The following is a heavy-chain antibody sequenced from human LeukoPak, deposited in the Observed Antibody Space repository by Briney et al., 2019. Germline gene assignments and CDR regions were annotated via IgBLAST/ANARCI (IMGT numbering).Heavy chain of an antibody. CDR3: ARSTYGSGAYWYFDL. D-gene: IGHD3-10*01. Sequence: PSETLSLTCAVSGYSISSGYYWGWIRQPPGKGLEWIGSIYHSGSTYYNPSLKSRVTISVDTSKNQFSLKLSSVTAADTAVYYCARSTYGSGAYWYFDLWGRGTLVTVSS. V-gene: IGHV4-38-2*01. CDR1: GYSISSGYY. J-gene: IGHJ2*01. CDR2: IYHSGST.